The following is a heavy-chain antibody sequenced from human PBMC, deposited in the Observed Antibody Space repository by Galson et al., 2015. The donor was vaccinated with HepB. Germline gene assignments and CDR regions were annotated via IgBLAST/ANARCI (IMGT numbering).Heavy chain of an antibody. D-gene: IGHD4-17*01. Sequence: SLRLSCAASGFTFSDYYMSWIRQAPGKGLEWLSYISHNTLYTNYVDSVKGRFTISRDNAKNSLFLQINSLRAEDTAVYHCARVADADYGDHTHFDFWGQGVLVTISS. CDR1: GFTFSDYY. J-gene: IGHJ4*02. CDR2: ISHNTLYT. CDR3: ARVADADYGDHTHFDF. V-gene: IGHV3-11*06.